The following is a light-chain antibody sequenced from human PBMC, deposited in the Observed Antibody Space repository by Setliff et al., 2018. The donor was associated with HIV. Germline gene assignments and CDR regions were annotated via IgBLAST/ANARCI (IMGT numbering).Light chain of an antibody. V-gene: IGKV4-1*01. CDR3: QQYYSTWT. CDR2: WAS. Sequence: IVMTQSPDSLAVSLGERATINCKSSQSVLYSSNNKNYLAWYQQKPGQAPKLLIYWASTRESGVPDRFSGSGSATDFTLTISSLQAEDVAVYYCQQYYSTWTFGQGTRWIS. CDR1: QSVLYSSNNKNY. J-gene: IGKJ1*01.